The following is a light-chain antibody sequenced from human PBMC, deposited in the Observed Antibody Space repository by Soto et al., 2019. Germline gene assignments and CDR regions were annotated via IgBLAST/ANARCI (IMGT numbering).Light chain of an antibody. J-gene: IGLJ2*01. Sequence: QYVLTQPASVSGSPGQSSTISCTGTSSDVGSYNLVSWYQQHPGKAPKLMIYEGSKRPSGVSNRFSGSKSGNTASLTISGLQAEDEADYYCCSYAGSSTWVFGGGTKVTVL. V-gene: IGLV2-23*01. CDR2: EGS. CDR3: CSYAGSSTWV. CDR1: SSDVGSYNL.